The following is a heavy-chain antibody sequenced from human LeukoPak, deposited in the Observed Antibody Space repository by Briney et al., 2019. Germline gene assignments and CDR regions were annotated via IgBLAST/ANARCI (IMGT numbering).Heavy chain of an antibody. CDR2: INHSGST. J-gene: IGHJ6*03. D-gene: IGHD5-18*01. V-gene: IGHV4-34*01. Sequence: PSETLSLTCAVYGGSFSGYYWSWIRQPPGKGLEWIGEINHSGSTNYNPSLKSRVTISVDTSKNQFSLKLSSVTAADTAVYYCARVYGYYYYYYCYMDVWGKGTTVTVSS. CDR1: GGSFSGYY. CDR3: ARVYGYYYYYYCYMDV.